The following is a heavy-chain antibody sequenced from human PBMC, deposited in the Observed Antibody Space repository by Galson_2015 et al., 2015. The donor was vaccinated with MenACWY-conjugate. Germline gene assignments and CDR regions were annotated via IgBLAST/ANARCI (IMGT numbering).Heavy chain of an antibody. CDR3: ARDMGSVGDV. J-gene: IGHJ6*02. D-gene: IGHD1-26*01. CDR2: IIPILGMT. Sequence: SVKVFCKASEVTLSAYTISWVRQAPGEGLEWVGRIIPILGMTNYAQRFQGRVTLTADKSTSTAYMELSSLRSEDTAVYYCARDMGSVGDVWGQGTTVTVSS. CDR1: EVTLSAYT. V-gene: IGHV1-69*04.